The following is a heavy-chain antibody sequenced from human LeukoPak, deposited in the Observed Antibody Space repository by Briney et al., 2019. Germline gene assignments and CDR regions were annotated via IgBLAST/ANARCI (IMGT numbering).Heavy chain of an antibody. D-gene: IGHD2-15*01. CDR2: INHSGST. CDR1: GGSFSGYY. CDR3: AREALYCSGGSCLDY. J-gene: IGHJ4*02. V-gene: IGHV4-34*01. Sequence: SETLSLTCAVYGGSFSGYYWSWIRQPPGKGLEWIGEINHSGSTNYNPSLKSRVTISVDTPKNQFSLKLSSVTAADTAVYYCAREALYCSGGSCLDYWGQGTLVTVSS.